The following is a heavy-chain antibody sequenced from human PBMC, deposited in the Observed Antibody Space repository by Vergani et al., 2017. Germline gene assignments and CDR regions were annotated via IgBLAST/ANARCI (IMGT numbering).Heavy chain of an antibody. D-gene: IGHD6-19*01. CDR2: ISGSGGST. Sequence: EVQLLESGGGLVQPGGSLRLSCAASGFTFSSYAMSWVRHAPGKGLEWVSAISGSGGSTYYADSVKGRFTISRDNSKNTLYLQMNSLRAEDTAVYYCAKGDRYSSGWYMGDAFDIWGQGTMVTVSS. CDR3: AKGDRYSSGWYMGDAFDI. CDR1: GFTFSSYA. V-gene: IGHV3-23*01. J-gene: IGHJ3*02.